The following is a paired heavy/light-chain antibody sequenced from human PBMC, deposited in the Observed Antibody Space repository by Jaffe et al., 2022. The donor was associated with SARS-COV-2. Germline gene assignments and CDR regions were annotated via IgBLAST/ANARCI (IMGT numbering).Heavy chain of an antibody. Sequence: EVQLVESGGGLVQPGGSLRLSCSASGFTFSSHWMTWVRQAPGKGLEWVADMNQDGSEKYYVDSVKGRFSISRDNAKNSLFLQMNSLRAEDTAVFYCARGHYDLDVWGQGTTVTVSS. J-gene: IGHJ6*02. CDR2: MNQDGSEK. CDR1: GFTFSSHW. V-gene: IGHV3-7*03. CDR3: ARGHYDLDV.
Light chain of an antibody. V-gene: IGKV4-1*01. CDR3: QQYYVTPRT. CDR2: WAS. J-gene: IGKJ4*01. CDR1: QSVLYSSNNKNY. Sequence: DIVMTQSPDSLAVSLGERATINCKSSQSVLYSSNNKNYLAWYQQKPGQPPKLLIYWASTRQSGVPDRFSGSGSGTDFTLTISSLQAEDVAVYYCQQYYVTPRTFGGGTKVEIK.